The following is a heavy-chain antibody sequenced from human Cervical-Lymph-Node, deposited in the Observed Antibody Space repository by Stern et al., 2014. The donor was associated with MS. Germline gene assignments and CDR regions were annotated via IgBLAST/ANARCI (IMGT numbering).Heavy chain of an antibody. CDR3: ARDIAAAGRKWYGYFQH. CDR1: GYTFTSYY. CDR2: INPSGGST. J-gene: IGHJ1*01. Sequence: VQLVQSGAEVKKPGASVKVSCKASGYTFTSYYMHWVRQAPGQGLEWMGIINPSGGSTSYAQKFQGRVPMTRDTSTSTVYMELSSLRSEDTAVYYCARDIAAAGRKWYGYFQHWGQGTLVTVSS. V-gene: IGHV1-46*01. D-gene: IGHD6-13*01.